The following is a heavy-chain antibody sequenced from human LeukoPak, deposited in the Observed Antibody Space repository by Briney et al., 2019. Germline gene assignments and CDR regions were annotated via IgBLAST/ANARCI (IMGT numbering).Heavy chain of an antibody. CDR3: ARASSWYGDWFDP. D-gene: IGHD6-13*01. J-gene: IGHJ5*02. CDR2: INGDGSNV. Sequence: GGSLRLSCAASGFVFSDYYMHWVRQAPGKGLVWVSHINGDGSNVNYADSVKGRFTISRDNAKNTLYLQMNSLRAEDTAVYYCARASSWYGDWFDPWGQGTLVTVSS. CDR1: GFVFSDYY. V-gene: IGHV3-74*01.